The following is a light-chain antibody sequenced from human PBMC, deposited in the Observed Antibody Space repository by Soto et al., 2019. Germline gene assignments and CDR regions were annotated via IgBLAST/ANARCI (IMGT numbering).Light chain of an antibody. Sequence: EIVLTQSPATLSLSPGERANLSCRASQSVSSYLAWYQQKPGQAPRLLIYDASNRATGIPARFSGSGSGTDFTLTISSLEPEDFAVYYCQQRSNWPLSYTFGQGTKLEIK. J-gene: IGKJ2*01. CDR1: QSVSSY. CDR2: DAS. V-gene: IGKV3-11*01. CDR3: QQRSNWPLSYT.